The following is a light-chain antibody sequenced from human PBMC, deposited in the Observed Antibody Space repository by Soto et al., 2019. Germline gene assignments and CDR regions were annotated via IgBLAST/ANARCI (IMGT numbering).Light chain of an antibody. CDR1: QGISTY. Sequence: DIQLTQSPSFLSASVGDRVIITCRASQGISTYLAWYQQRPAKAPKLLIYAASTLQTGVPSRFGGSGSGTEFTLTISSLQPEDFATYYCQELNSYSFTFGPGTKVDIK. V-gene: IGKV1-9*01. CDR2: AAS. CDR3: QELNSYSFT. J-gene: IGKJ3*01.